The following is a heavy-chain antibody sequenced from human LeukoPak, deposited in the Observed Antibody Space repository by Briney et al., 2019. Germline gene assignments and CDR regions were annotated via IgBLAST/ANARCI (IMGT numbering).Heavy chain of an antibody. CDR1: GFTFTSYA. J-gene: IGHJ3*02. CDR2: ISTSGGTT. D-gene: IGHD3-22*01. V-gene: IGHV3-23*01. CDR3: AKDGPKNYDSSGYYYPLGAFDI. Sequence: GGSLRLSCAASGFTFTSYAMSWVRQAPGKGLEWVSAISTSGGTTYYADSVKGRFTISRDNPKNTLYLQMNSLRAEDTAVYYCAKDGPKNYDSSGYYYPLGAFDIWGQGTMVTVSS.